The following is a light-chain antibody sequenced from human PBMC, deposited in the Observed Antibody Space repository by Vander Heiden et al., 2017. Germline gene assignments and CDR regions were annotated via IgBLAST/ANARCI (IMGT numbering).Light chain of an antibody. CDR2: GAS. J-gene: IGKJ2*01. Sequence: EIVMTQSPATLSVSPGERATLSCRASQSVSSNLAWYRQKPGQAPRLLIYGASTRATGIPAKFSGSGYGTEFTLTISSRQSEDFAVYYCQQYKNWPPSTFGQGTKMEIK. V-gene: IGKV3-15*01. CDR3: QQYKNWPPST. CDR1: QSVSSN.